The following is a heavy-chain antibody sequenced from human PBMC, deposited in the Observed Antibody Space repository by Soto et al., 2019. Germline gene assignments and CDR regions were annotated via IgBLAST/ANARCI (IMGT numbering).Heavy chain of an antibody. CDR2: IYYSGST. V-gene: IGHV4-39*01. CDR1: GACISSSSYY. Sequence: SETLSLTCTVSGACISSSSYYWGWVRQSPGKGLEWIGSIYYSGSTYYSPSLKSRVTISVDTSKNQFSLKLSAVTAADTAVYYCAKSTYHNWFDPWGQGTLVTVSS. CDR3: AKSTYHNWFDP. D-gene: IGHD3-16*01. J-gene: IGHJ5*02.